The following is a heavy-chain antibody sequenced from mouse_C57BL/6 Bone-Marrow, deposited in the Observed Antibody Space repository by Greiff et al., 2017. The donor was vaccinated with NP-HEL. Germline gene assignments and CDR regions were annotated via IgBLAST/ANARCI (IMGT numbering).Heavy chain of an antibody. J-gene: IGHJ3*01. CDR1: GFNIKDDY. D-gene: IGHD2-5*01. V-gene: IGHV14-4*01. Sequence: EVKLQESGAELVRPGASVKLSCTASGFNIKDDYMHWVKQRPEQGLEWIGWIDPENGDTEYASKFQGKATITADTSSNTAYLQLSSLTSEDTAVYYCTTTYYSKEFAYWGQGTLVTVSA. CDR3: TTTYYSKEFAY. CDR2: IDPENGDT.